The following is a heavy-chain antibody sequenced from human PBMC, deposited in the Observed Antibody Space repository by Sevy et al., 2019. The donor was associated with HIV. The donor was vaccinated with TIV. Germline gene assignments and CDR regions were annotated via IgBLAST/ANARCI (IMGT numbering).Heavy chain of an antibody. V-gene: IGHV3-48*02. Sequence: GGSLRLSCAASGFTFSSYSMNWVRQAPGKGLEWVSYISSSSSTIYYADSVKGRFTISRDNAKNSLNLQMNSLRDENTAVYYGAGGGFDTAMLNGVASDFDYWGQGTLVTVSS. CDR1: GFTFSSYS. CDR3: AGGGFDTAMLNGVASDFDY. J-gene: IGHJ4*02. D-gene: IGHD5-18*01. CDR2: ISSSSSTI.